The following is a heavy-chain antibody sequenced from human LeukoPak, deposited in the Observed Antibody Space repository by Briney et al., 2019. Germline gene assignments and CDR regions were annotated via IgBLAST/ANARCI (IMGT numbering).Heavy chain of an antibody. D-gene: IGHD6-13*01. CDR1: GGSMSSYY. CDR3: ARGVYIAAAQYGY. V-gene: IGHV4-59*01. J-gene: IGHJ4*02. Sequence: PSETLSLTCTDSGGSMSSYYWSWTRQPPGKGLEWIGYIYYSGTTNYNPSLKSRVTISVDTSKNQFSLKLRSVTAADTAVYYCARGVYIAAAQYGYWGQGTLVTVSS. CDR2: IYYSGTT.